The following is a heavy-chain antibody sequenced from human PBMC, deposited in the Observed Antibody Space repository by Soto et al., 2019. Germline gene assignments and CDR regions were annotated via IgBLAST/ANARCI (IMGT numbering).Heavy chain of an antibody. D-gene: IGHD6-19*01. J-gene: IGHJ4*02. CDR1: GYTFTGYY. CDR3: ARGRYSSGPVDY. V-gene: IGHV1-2*04. CDR2: INPNSGDT. Sequence: VKVSCKASGYTFTGYYIQWVRQAPGQGLQWMGWINPNSGDTKYAQKFQDWVTMTRDTSITTAYMEVSSLRSDDTAMYYCARGRYSSGPVDYWGQGTLVTVSS.